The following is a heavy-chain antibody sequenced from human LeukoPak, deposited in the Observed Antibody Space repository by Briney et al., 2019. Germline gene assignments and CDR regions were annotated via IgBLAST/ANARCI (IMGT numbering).Heavy chain of an antibody. CDR2: ISGDGATT. Sequence: GGSLRLSCAASGFSFDVNAMYWVRQAPGEGLEWVSLISGDGATTYYEDSVKGRCNISRDNSKSSLYLQMNSRRSEDSALYYCAKDNQRGGFQHWGQGTLVTVSS. D-gene: IGHD3-16*01. CDR1: GFSFDVNA. J-gene: IGHJ1*01. V-gene: IGHV3-43*02. CDR3: AKDNQRGGFQH.